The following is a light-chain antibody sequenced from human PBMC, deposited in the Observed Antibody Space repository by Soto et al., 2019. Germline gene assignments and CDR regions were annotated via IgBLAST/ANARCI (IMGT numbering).Light chain of an antibody. CDR2: EVS. V-gene: IGLV2-14*01. CDR3: SSYRRTNSFV. J-gene: IGLJ1*01. Sequence: QSVLAQPASASGSPGQSITISCTGTSGDIGDYNYVSWYQQYPDKAPKLIIFEVSERPSGISSRFSGSKSGNTASLTISGLRTEDEADYYCSSYRRTNSFVFGTGTKVTLL. CDR1: SGDIGDYNY.